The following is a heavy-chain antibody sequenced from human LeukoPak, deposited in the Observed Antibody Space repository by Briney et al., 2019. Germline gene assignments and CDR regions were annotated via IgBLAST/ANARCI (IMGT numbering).Heavy chain of an antibody. CDR2: IYHSGST. D-gene: IGHD5-12*01. V-gene: IGHV4-30-2*01. CDR3: ARESGYDYYFGY. J-gene: IGHJ4*02. CDR1: GGSISSGGYS. Sequence: KPSETLSFTCAVSGGSISSGGYSRSWIRQPPGKGLGCIGYIYHSGSTYYNPSLKSRVTISVDRSKNQFSLKLSSVTAADTAVYFCARESGYDYYFGYWGQGTLVTVSS.